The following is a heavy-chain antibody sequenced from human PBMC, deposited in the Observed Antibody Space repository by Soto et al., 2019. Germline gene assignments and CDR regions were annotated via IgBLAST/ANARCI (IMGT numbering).Heavy chain of an antibody. D-gene: IGHD2-21*02. CDR3: ARGETDLGV. CDR2: IIPIFSSR. J-gene: IGHJ6*02. Sequence: QVQLVQSGAEVKKPGSSVKVSCKTARDTFNKYAFNLVRQAPGQGLEWMGWIIPIFSSRNYAEKCQGRVTITSDDSTSTAYMELRSLRFEDQAVYDCARGETDLGVWGQGTTVTVS. V-gene: IGHV1-69*01. CDR1: RDTFNKYA.